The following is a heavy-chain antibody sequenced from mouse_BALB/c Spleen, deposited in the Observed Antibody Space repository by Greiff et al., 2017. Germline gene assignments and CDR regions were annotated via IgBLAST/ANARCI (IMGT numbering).Heavy chain of an antibody. J-gene: IGHJ3*01. CDR3: ARRWFAY. CDR1: GFTFSSFG. Sequence: EVQLVESGGGLVQPGGSRKLSCAASGFTFSSFGMHWVRQAPEKGLEWVAYISSGSSTIYYADTVKGRFTISRDNPKNTLFLQMTSLRSEDTAMYYCARRWFAYWGQGTLVTVAA. V-gene: IGHV5-17*02. CDR2: ISSGSSTI.